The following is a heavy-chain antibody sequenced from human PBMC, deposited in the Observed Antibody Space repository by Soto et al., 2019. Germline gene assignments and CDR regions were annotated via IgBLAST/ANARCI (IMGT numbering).Heavy chain of an antibody. V-gene: IGHV1-69*06. CDR1: GGTFSSYG. CDR3: ARDMKRAVSAGYYYYNAMDG. J-gene: IGHJ6*02. Sequence: QVQLVQSGAEVKKPGSSVKVSCKASGGTFSSYGIVWVRQAPGQGLEWMGGIIPISGTANNAQKLPGRVTSTADKSTSTAYMELSSLRPEDPAVYYCARDMKRAVSAGYYYYNAMDGWGQGTRVTVAS. CDR2: IIPISGTA. D-gene: IGHD2-2*01.